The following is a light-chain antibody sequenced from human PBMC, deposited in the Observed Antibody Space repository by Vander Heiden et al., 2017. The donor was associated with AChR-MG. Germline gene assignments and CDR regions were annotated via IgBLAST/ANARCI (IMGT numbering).Light chain of an antibody. J-gene: IGLJ2*01. CDR3: AAWDDSLNGVV. Sequence: SVLTQPPSASGTPGQRVTISCSGSRSNIGTNNIHWYQQLPGTAPKLLMHSNSHRPSGVPDRISGSKSGTSASLAISGLQSEDEAEYYCAAWDDSLNGVVFGGGTKLTVL. CDR1: RSNIGTNN. CDR2: SNS. V-gene: IGLV1-44*01.